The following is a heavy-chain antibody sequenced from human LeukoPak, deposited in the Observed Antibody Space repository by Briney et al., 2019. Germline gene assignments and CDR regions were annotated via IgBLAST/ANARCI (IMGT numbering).Heavy chain of an antibody. J-gene: IGHJ6*02. Sequence: GGSLRLSCAASGFTFSSYWMNWAGQAPGKGLEWVASINHNGNVNYYVDSVKGRFTIPRDNAKNSLYLQMSNLRAEDTAVYFCARGGGLDVWGQGATVTVSS. V-gene: IGHV3-7*03. CDR3: ARGGGLDV. CDR1: GFTFSSYW. CDR2: INHNGNVN. D-gene: IGHD3-16*01.